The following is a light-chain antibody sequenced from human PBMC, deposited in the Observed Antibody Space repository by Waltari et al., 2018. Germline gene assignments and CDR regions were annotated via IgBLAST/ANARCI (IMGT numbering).Light chain of an antibody. V-gene: IGKV2-28*01. Sequence: DIVMTQSPLSLPVTPGEAASISCTSSQSLLHRNGHNYLDWYLQKPGQSPQLLIYLGSNRASGVPDRFSGSGSGTDFTLKISRVEAEDVGVYYCMQSLQTPLTFGGGTKVEIK. CDR1: QSLLHRNGHNY. J-gene: IGKJ4*01. CDR3: MQSLQTPLT. CDR2: LGS.